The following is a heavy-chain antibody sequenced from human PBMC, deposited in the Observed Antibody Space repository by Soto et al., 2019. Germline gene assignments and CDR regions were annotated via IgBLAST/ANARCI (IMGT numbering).Heavy chain of an antibody. Sequence: PSETLSLTCSVSRGSISGYSWSWIRQPPGKGLEWIGYIYHSGSTYYNPSLKSRVTISVDRSKNQFSLKLSSVTAADTAVYYCARASTTVTTLDYWGQGTLVTVSS. J-gene: IGHJ4*02. CDR1: RGSISGYS. D-gene: IGHD4-17*01. V-gene: IGHV4-30-2*01. CDR3: ARASTTVTTLDY. CDR2: IYHSGST.